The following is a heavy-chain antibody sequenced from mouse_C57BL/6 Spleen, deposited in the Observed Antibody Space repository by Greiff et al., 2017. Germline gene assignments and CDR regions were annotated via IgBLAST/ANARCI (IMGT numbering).Heavy chain of an antibody. J-gene: IGHJ2*01. CDR2: IYPGSGST. V-gene: IGHV1-55*01. CDR3: ARSYITTVVAPDY. CDR1: GYTFTSYW. Sequence: QVQLKQPGAELVKPGASVKMSCKASGYTFTSYWITWVKQRPGQGLEWIGDIYPGSGSTNYNEKFKSKATLTVDTSSSTAYMQLSSLTSEDSAVYYCARSYITTVVAPDYWGQGTTLTVSS. D-gene: IGHD1-1*01.